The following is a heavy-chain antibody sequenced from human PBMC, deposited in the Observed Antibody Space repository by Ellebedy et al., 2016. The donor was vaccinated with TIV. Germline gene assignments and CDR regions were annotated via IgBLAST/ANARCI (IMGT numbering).Heavy chain of an antibody. Sequence: PSETLSLTCTVSGASISSYYWNWLRQPPGRGLEWLGHIFYNGNTNYNPSLKSRATISLDTSKKQFSLKLTSVTTADTAVYYCATRAYGSGKADVFDIWGQGTVVTVSS. CDR1: GASISSYY. CDR3: ATRAYGSGKADVFDI. CDR2: IFYNGNT. J-gene: IGHJ3*02. V-gene: IGHV4-59*01. D-gene: IGHD3-10*01.